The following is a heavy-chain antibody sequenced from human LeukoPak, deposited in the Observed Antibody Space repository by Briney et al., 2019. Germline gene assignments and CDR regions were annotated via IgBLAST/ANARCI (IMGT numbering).Heavy chain of an antibody. CDR1: GVSFSGYY. CDR2: INHSGST. Sequence: SETLSLTCAVYGVSFSGYYWSWIRQPPGKGLEWIGEINHSGSTNYNPSLKNGVTISVDTSKNQFSLKLSSVTAADTAVYYCASITGTTSSWFDPWGQGTLVTVSS. J-gene: IGHJ5*02. V-gene: IGHV4-34*01. D-gene: IGHD1-7*01. CDR3: ASITGTTSSWFDP.